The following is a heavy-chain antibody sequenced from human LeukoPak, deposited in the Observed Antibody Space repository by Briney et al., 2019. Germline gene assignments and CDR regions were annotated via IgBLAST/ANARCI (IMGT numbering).Heavy chain of an antibody. V-gene: IGHV3-73*01. CDR3: TRHPLYNWNDSS. Sequence: PGGSLRLSCVASGFTFSGSAMHWVRQASGKGLEWVGRIRSKANSYATAYAASVKGRFTISRDDSKNTAYLQMDSLKTEDTAVYYCTRHPLYNWNDSSWGQGTLVTVSS. J-gene: IGHJ5*02. D-gene: IGHD1-20*01. CDR2: IRSKANSYAT. CDR1: GFTFSGSA.